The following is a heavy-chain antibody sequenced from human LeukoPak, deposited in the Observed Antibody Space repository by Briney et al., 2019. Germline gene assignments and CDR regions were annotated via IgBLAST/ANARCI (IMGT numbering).Heavy chain of an antibody. D-gene: IGHD6-13*01. CDR2: IDIIFGTA. J-gene: IGHJ4*02. CDR3: ARVSSHTYLAGIAAAGTGGGFDY. V-gene: IGHV1-69*06. Sequence: GASLKVSCKASGGTFSSHTITWVRQAPGQGLEWMGGIDIIFGTANYAQKFQGRVTITADKSTSTAYMELSSLRSEDTALYYCARVSSHTYLAGIAAAGTGGGFDYWGQGTLVTVSS. CDR1: GGTFSSHT.